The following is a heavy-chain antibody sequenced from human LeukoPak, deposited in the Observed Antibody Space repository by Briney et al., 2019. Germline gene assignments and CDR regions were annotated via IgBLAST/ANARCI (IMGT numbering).Heavy chain of an antibody. CDR1: GFTFNDFA. J-gene: IGHJ3*01. Sequence: GGSLRLSCAASGFTFNDFAITWVRQAPGKGLEWVSTIADAGTYYADSVKGRFIISRDNSKNMLYLQLNSLRADDTAMCYCARNLGPFDVRGHGTMVTVSS. CDR3: ARNLGPFDV. CDR2: IADAGT. D-gene: IGHD3-16*01. V-gene: IGHV3-23*01.